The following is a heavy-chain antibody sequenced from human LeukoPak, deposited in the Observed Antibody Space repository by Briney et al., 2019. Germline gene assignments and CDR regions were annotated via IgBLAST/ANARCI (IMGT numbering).Heavy chain of an antibody. CDR1: GFTFTSSA. J-gene: IGHJ4*02. Sequence: SVKVSCKASGFTFTSSAMQWVRQARGQRLEWIGWIVVGSGNTNYAQKFQERVTITRDMSTSTAYMELSSLRSEDTAVYYCASLPTGYSSGRGYYFDYWGQGTLVTVSS. V-gene: IGHV1-58*02. CDR3: ASLPTGYSSGRGYYFDY. D-gene: IGHD6-19*01. CDR2: IVVGSGNT.